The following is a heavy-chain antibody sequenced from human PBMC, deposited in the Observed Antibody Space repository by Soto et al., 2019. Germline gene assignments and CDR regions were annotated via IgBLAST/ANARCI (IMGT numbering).Heavy chain of an antibody. D-gene: IGHD6-6*01. Sequence: QVQLVESGGGVVQPGRSLRLSCAASGFTFSSYGMHWVRQAPGKGLEWVAVIWYDGSNKYYADSVKGRFTISRDNSKNTLYLEMNSLRAEDTAVYYCAKDLGSSDPTHYYYYGMDVWGQGTTVTVSS. CDR2: IWYDGSNK. CDR1: GFTFSSYG. V-gene: IGHV3-33*06. J-gene: IGHJ6*02. CDR3: AKDLGSSDPTHYYYYGMDV.